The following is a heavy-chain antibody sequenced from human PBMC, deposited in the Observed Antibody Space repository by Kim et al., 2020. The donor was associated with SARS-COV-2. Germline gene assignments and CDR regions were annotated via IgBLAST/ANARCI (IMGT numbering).Heavy chain of an antibody. V-gene: IGHV3-23*01. CDR2: ISGSGGNT. Sequence: GGSLRLSCAVSGFTFSTYAICWVRQAPGKGLEWASLISGSGGNTYYADSAKGRFIISRDNSTNTLYPQMNSLTAEDMAAYYCARTRGKAAAGRNHYFDY. D-gene: IGHD6-13*01. J-gene: IGHJ4*01. CDR3: ARTRGKAAAGRNHYFDY. CDR1: GFTFSTYA.